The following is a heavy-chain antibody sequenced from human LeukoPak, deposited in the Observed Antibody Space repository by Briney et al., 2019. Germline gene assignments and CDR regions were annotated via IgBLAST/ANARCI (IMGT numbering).Heavy chain of an antibody. Sequence: GGSLRLSCAASGFTFSNYSMTWVRQAPGKGLEWVSYISSSSSTIYYADSVKGRFTISRDNAKNSLYLQMNSLRAEDTAVYYCARVRRSSGWYRGDYWGQGTLVTVSS. D-gene: IGHD6-19*01. CDR1: GFTFSNYS. J-gene: IGHJ4*02. V-gene: IGHV3-48*01. CDR2: ISSSSSTI. CDR3: ARVRRSSGWYRGDY.